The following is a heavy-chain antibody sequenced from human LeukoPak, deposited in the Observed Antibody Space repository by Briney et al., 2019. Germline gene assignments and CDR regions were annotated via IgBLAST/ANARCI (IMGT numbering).Heavy chain of an antibody. Sequence: ASVKVSCKASGYTFTSYGISWVRQAPGQGLEWMGWISAYNGNTNYAQKLQGRVTMTRDTSTSTVYMELSSLRPDDTAVYYCARYSRRGVVPAAFDIWGQGTMVIVSS. CDR2: ISAYNGNT. J-gene: IGHJ3*02. V-gene: IGHV1-18*01. CDR1: GYTFTSYG. CDR3: ARYSRRGVVPAAFDI. D-gene: IGHD3-10*01.